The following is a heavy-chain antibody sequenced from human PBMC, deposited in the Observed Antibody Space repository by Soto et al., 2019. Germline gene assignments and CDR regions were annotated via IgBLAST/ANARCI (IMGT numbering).Heavy chain of an antibody. V-gene: IGHV1-24*01. Sequence: ASVKVSCKVSGYTLTELSMHWVRQAPGKGLEWVGGFDPEDGETIYAQKFQGRVTMTKDTSTDTAYMELSSLRSEDTAVYYCATGDTAFFVFDYWGQGTLVTVSS. CDR3: ATGDTAFFVFDY. J-gene: IGHJ4*01. CDR1: GYTLTELS. D-gene: IGHD5-18*01. CDR2: FDPEDGET.